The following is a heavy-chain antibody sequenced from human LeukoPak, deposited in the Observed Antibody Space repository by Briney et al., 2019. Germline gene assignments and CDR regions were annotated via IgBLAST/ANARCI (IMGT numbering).Heavy chain of an antibody. Sequence: GASVKVSCKASGGTFSSYTISWVRQAPGQGLEWMGRIIPILGIANYAQKFQGRVTITADKSTSTAYMELSSLRSEDTAVYYCARMESSSPLPYGMDVWGQGTTVTVSS. CDR3: ARMESSSPLPYGMDV. V-gene: IGHV1-69*02. CDR1: GGTFSSYT. D-gene: IGHD6-6*01. CDR2: IIPILGIA. J-gene: IGHJ6*02.